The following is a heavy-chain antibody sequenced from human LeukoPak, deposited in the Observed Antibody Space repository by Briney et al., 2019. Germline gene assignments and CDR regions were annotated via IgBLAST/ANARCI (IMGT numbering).Heavy chain of an antibody. V-gene: IGHV4-4*07. D-gene: IGHD2/OR15-2a*01. CDR3: ARNILQAEGPFDY. J-gene: IGHJ4*02. Sequence: SETLSLTCTVSGGSFDNFYWSWVRQSAGKGLEWIGRIFSSGKTDYNPSLKSRITMSVDTSKNHFSLKGTSLSAADTAVYYCARNILQAEGPFDYWGQGTLVTVSS. CDR2: IFSSGKT. CDR1: GGSFDNFY.